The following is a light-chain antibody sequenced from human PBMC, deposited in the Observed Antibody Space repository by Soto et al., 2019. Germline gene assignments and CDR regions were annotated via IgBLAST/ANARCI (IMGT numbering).Light chain of an antibody. CDR3: QQYERYST. CDR1: QSISTW. CDR2: DAS. J-gene: IGKJ1*01. V-gene: IGKV1-5*02. Sequence: DIQMTQSPSTLSASVGDRVTIICRASQSISTWLAWYQLKPGKAPNLLIYDASTLEGGVPSRFSGIGSGTEFTLTISGLQPEDSATYYCQQYERYSTFGQGTKVDIK.